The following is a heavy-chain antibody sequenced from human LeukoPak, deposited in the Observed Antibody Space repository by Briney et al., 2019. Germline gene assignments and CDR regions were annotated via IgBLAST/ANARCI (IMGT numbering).Heavy chain of an antibody. CDR3: ARRISGASYAFDI. CDR2: MYTGGST. Sequence: GGSLRLSCAASGFNVSSNYMSWVRQAPGKGLEWVSVMYTGGSTYYADSVKGRFTISRDNSKNTLNLQMNSLRAEDTALYYCARRISGASYAFDIWGQGTMVTVSS. J-gene: IGHJ3*02. CDR1: GFNVSSNY. V-gene: IGHV3-53*01.